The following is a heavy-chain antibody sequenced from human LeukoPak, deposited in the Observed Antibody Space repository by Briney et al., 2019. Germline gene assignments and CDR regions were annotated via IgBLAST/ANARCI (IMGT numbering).Heavy chain of an antibody. CDR3: ARDIGSNSGYDSSQRGY. V-gene: IGHV3-48*04. CDR1: GFTFSSYA. J-gene: IGHJ4*02. D-gene: IGHD5-12*01. CDR2: ISSSGSTI. Sequence: TGGSLRLSCAASGFTFSSYAMSWVRQAPGKGLEWVSYISSSGSTIYYADSVKGRFTISRDNAKNSLYLQMNSLRAEDTAVYYCARDIGSNSGYDSSQRGYWGQGTLVTVSS.